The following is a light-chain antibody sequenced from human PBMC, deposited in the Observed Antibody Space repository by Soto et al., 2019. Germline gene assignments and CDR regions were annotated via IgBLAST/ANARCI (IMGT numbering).Light chain of an antibody. J-gene: IGKJ1*01. V-gene: IGKV3-20*01. CDR3: QQYGTSPPTT. Sequence: EIVLMQSPGTLSLSPGERATLSCRASQSVSSNSLAWYQQKPGQAPRLLIFNAFNRATGIPDRFSGSGSGTDFTLTISRMEPEDFAVYYCQQYGTSPPTTFGQGTKVEIK. CDR1: QSVSSNS. CDR2: NAF.